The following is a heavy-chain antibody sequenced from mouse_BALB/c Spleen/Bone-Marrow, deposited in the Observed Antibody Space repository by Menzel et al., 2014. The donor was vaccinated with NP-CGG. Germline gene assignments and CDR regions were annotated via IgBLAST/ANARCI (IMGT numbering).Heavy chain of an antibody. J-gene: IGHJ4*01. CDR3: ARMDEGYYVMDQ. CDR2: IWGGGGT. V-gene: IGHV2-6-4*01. CDR1: GFSFSRYN. Sequence: VQVVESGPGLVAPSQNLSITCTVSGFSFSRYNIHWIRQPPGKGLEWMGMIWGGGGTDHNSALKSRLRISKDNSKNQIFLKISSLQIEDTAMYYCARMDEGYYVMDQGGQGTAVTVSS.